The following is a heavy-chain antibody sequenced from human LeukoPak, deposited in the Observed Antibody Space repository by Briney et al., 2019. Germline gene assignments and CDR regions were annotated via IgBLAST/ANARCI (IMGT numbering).Heavy chain of an antibody. CDR2: INAGNGNT. Sequence: ASVKVSCKASGYTFTSYAMHWVRQAPGQRLEWMGWINAGNGNTIYSQKFQGRVTITRDTSASTAYMELSSLRSEDTAAYYCAREAGYSYGYHFGYWGQGTLVTVSS. CDR3: AREAGYSYGYHFGY. D-gene: IGHD5-18*01. V-gene: IGHV1-3*01. CDR1: GYTFTSYA. J-gene: IGHJ4*02.